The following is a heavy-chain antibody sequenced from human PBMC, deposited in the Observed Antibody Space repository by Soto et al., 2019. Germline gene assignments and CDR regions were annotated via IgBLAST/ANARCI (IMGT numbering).Heavy chain of an antibody. CDR2: ISSSGSTI. V-gene: IGHV3-11*01. D-gene: IGHD3-10*01. CDR1: GFTFTDYG. CDR3: ARGSTMVSLTIYGSGTLEAFDI. Sequence: GGSLRLSCADSGFTFTDYGMHWVRQAPGKGLEWVSYISSSGSTIYYADSVKGRFTISRDNAKNSLYLQMNSLRAEDTAVYYCARGSTMVSLTIYGSGTLEAFDIWGQGTMVTVSS. J-gene: IGHJ3*02.